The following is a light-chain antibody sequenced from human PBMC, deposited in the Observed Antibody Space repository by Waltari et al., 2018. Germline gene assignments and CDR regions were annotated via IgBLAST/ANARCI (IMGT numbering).Light chain of an antibody. CDR1: SSDVGGYNY. CDR3: SSYTSTRTFV. Sequence: QSALTQPASVPGSPGQPITISCTGTSSDVGGYNYVSWYQQHPGQAPKLMIFDFSNRPSGVSNRVSGSKSGNTASLTISGLQTEDEADYYCSSYTSTRTFVFGSGTKVTVL. V-gene: IGLV2-14*03. CDR2: DFS. J-gene: IGLJ1*01.